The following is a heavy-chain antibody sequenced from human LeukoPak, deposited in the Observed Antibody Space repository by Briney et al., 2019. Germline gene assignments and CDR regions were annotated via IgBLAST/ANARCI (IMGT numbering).Heavy chain of an antibody. CDR2: IWYDGNTQ. J-gene: IGHJ6*02. CDR1: GFTFSSYG. Sequence: GGSLRLSCAASGFTFSSYGMHWVRQAPGKGLEWVAVIWYDGNTQYYADSVKGRFTISRDNSKNTLHLQMNSLRAEDTAVYYCAKFTIDYGDYYHYGMDVWGQGTTVTVS. V-gene: IGHV3-33*06. CDR3: AKFTIDYGDYYHYGMDV. D-gene: IGHD4-17*01.